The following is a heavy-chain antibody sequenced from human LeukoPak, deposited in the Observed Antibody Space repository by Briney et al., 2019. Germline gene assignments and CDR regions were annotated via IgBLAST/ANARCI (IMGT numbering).Heavy chain of an antibody. Sequence: GGSLRLSCAASGFTFGSYWMSWVRQAPGKGLEWVANIKQDGSEKYYVDSVKGRFTISRDNAKNSLYLQMNSLRAEDTAVYYCASELLSYYGSGSLNYWGQGTLVTVSS. CDR3: ASELLSYYGSGSLNY. J-gene: IGHJ4*02. CDR2: IKQDGSEK. V-gene: IGHV3-7*03. CDR1: GFTFGSYW. D-gene: IGHD3-10*01.